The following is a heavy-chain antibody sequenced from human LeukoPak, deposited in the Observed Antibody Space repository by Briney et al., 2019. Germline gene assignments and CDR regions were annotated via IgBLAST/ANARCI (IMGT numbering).Heavy chain of an antibody. CDR1: GFTFSSYW. V-gene: IGHV3-21*01. CDR3: ARGADDYGDYENAFDI. Sequence: GGSLRLSCAASGFTFSSYWMHWVRQAPGKGLVWVSSISSSTSYIYYADSVKGRFTISRDNAKNSLYLQMNSLRVEDTAVYYCARGADDYGDYENAFDIWGQGTMVTVSS. CDR2: ISSSTSYI. D-gene: IGHD4-17*01. J-gene: IGHJ3*02.